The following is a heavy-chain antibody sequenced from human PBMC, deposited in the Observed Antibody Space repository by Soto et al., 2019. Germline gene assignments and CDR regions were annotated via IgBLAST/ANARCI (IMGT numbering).Heavy chain of an antibody. J-gene: IGHJ5*02. CDR1: GFTFSSYA. V-gene: IGHV3-64D*06. CDR3: VKETSYYYGSGSYYWFDP. Sequence: GGSLRLSCSASGFTFSSYAMHWVRQAPGKGLEYVSAISSNGGSTYYADSVKGRFTISRDNSKNTLYLQMSSLRAEDTAVYYCVKETSYYYGSGSYYWFDPLGQGTLVTVSS. CDR2: ISSNGGST. D-gene: IGHD3-10*01.